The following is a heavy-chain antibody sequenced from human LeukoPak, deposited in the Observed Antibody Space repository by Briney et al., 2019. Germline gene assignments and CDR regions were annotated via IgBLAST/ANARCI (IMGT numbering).Heavy chain of an antibody. D-gene: IGHD6-19*01. J-gene: IGHJ4*02. CDR3: AREKVAGTFDS. V-gene: IGHV3-11*01. CDR2: IGGSDSIV. Sequence: GGSLRLSCAVSEFTVNDYYMSWIRQAPGKGLEWVSDIGGSDSIVAYADSVKGRFSISRDFAKNSLYLQMNSLRAEDTAVYYCAREKVAGTFDSWGPGALVTVSS. CDR1: EFTVNDYY.